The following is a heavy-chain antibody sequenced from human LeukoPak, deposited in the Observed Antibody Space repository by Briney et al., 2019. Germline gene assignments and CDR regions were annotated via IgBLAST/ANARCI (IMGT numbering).Heavy chain of an antibody. D-gene: IGHD5-24*01. Sequence: SETLSLTCNVSGDSLTSHFWSWIRQTPGKGLEWIGYVFHSGTTNYSPSLKSRVTISLDTSKKQFHLRPASVTAADTAVYYCARRMATVTDAFDIWGRGTMVSVSS. V-gene: IGHV4-59*08. J-gene: IGHJ3*02. CDR2: VFHSGTT. CDR1: GDSLTSHF. CDR3: ARRMATVTDAFDI.